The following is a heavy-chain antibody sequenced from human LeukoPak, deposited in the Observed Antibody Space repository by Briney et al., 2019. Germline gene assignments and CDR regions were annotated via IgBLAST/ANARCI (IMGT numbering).Heavy chain of an antibody. CDR3: ARDRDYDYVWGSYNWFDP. CDR2: IKQDGSEK. D-gene: IGHD3-16*01. V-gene: IGHV3-7*01. Sequence: PGGSLRLSCAASGFTFSSYWMSWVRQAPGKGLEWVANIKQDGSEKYTISRDNAKNSLYLQMNSLRAEDTAVYYCARDRDYDYVWGSYNWFDPWGQGTLVTVSS. J-gene: IGHJ5*02. CDR1: GFTFSSYW.